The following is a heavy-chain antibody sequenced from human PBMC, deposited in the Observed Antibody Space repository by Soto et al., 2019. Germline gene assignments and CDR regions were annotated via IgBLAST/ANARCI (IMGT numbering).Heavy chain of an antibody. CDR2: TRNKDNHYST. V-gene: IGHV3-72*01. CDR3: TINYYDTSGYSIDI. J-gene: IGHJ3*02. Sequence: QTGGSLRLSCAASGFTFSDHYMDWVRQAPGKGLEWVGRTRNKDNHYSTEYAASVKGRFTISRDDSKNSLYLQMNSLKTEDTAVYYCTINYYDTSGYSIDIWGQGTMVTVSS. CDR1: GFTFSDHY. D-gene: IGHD3-22*01.